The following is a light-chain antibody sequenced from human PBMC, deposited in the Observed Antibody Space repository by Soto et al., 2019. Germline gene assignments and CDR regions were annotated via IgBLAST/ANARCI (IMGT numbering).Light chain of an antibody. Sequence: EIVMTQSPATLSVSPGERATLSCRASQGVCSSLAWYQQKPGQAPRLLIYGASTRATGLPARFSGSGSGTEFTLTISSLQSEDFAVYYCQQYNDWPYTFGQGTKLEIK. J-gene: IGKJ2*01. V-gene: IGKV3-15*01. CDR2: GAS. CDR1: QGVCSS. CDR3: QQYNDWPYT.